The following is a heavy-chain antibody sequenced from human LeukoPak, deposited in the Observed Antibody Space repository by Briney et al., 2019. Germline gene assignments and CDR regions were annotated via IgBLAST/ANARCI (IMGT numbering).Heavy chain of an antibody. CDR1: GGSISSYY. J-gene: IGHJ4*02. Sequence: SETLSLTCTVSGGSISSYYWSWIWQPPGKGLEWIGYIYYSGSTNYNPSLKSRVTISVDTSKNQFSLKLSSVTAADTAVYYCARVHIAAAGGVDYWGQGTLVTVSS. CDR3: ARVHIAAAGGVDY. CDR2: IYYSGST. V-gene: IGHV4-59*08. D-gene: IGHD6-13*01.